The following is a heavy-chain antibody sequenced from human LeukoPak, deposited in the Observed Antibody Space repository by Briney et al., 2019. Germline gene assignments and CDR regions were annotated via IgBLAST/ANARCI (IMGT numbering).Heavy chain of an antibody. CDR3: AKLTVAGTRHAFDI. D-gene: IGHD6-19*01. CDR1: GFTFSSYW. J-gene: IGHJ3*02. Sequence: GGSLRLSCPASGFTFSSYWMHWVRQAPGKGLVWVSLINSDGSSTTYADSVKGRFTISRDYAKNTLYLQMNRLRAEDTAVYYCAKLTVAGTRHAFDIWGQGTMVTVSS. CDR2: INSDGSST. V-gene: IGHV3-74*01.